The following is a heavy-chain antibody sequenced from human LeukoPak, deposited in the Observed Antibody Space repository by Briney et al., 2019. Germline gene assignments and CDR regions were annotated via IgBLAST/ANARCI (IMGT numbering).Heavy chain of an antibody. D-gene: IGHD4-11*01. Sequence: GGSLRLSCAASGITFNNYWMSWVRQAPGKGLEWVANIKQDGSEKYYVDSVKGRFTISRDNAKNSLYLQMSSLRDEDTAVYFCAREVSARRNYYYYMDVWGKGTTVSISS. CDR1: GITFNNYW. CDR3: AREVSARRNYYYYMDV. J-gene: IGHJ6*03. CDR2: IKQDGSEK. V-gene: IGHV3-7*01.